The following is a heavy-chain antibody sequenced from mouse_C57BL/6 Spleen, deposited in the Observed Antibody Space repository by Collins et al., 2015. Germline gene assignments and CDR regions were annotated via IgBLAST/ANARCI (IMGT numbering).Heavy chain of an antibody. J-gene: IGHJ1*03. CDR1: GYTFTSYW. CDR3: ARSDYYGSSYDFDV. CDR2: IYPGSGNT. Sequence: QVQLQQPGAELVMPGASVKLSCKASGYTFTSYWMHWVKQRPGQGLEWIGWIYPGSGNTKYNEKFKGKATLTVDTSSSTAYMQLSSLTSEDSAVYFCARSDYYGSSYDFDVWGTGTTVTVSS. V-gene: IGHV1-84*01. D-gene: IGHD1-1*01.